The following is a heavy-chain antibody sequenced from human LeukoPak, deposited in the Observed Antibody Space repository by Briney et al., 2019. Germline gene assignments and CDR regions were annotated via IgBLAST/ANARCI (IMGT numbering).Heavy chain of an antibody. CDR3: VSPRGFSYGYFDY. CDR1: GGSISSSSAY. J-gene: IGHJ4*02. V-gene: IGHV4-39*01. CDR2: IYYSKNT. D-gene: IGHD5-18*01. Sequence: SETLSLTCTVSGGSISSSSAYWGWIRKPPGKGLEWIGSIYYSKNTSYNPSLKSRVTISADTSKNQFSLTLGSVSATDTAVYYCVSPRGFSYGYFDYWGQGTLVTVSS.